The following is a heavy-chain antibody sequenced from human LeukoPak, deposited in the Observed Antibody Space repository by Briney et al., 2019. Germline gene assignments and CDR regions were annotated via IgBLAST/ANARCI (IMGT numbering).Heavy chain of an antibody. Sequence: GGALRLSCAASGCSFSNYNMNWVGQAPGREREGLSYISSSSSTIYYAHSLKGRFTISRDDAKNTLYLQMNSLRAEEPAVYYSASGLGRSCYPGDYYDYMDVWGKGTTVTVSS. CDR1: GCSFSNYN. J-gene: IGHJ6*03. CDR3: ASGLGRSCYPGDYYDYMDV. D-gene: IGHD2-2*01. V-gene: IGHV3-48*04. CDR2: ISSSSSTI.